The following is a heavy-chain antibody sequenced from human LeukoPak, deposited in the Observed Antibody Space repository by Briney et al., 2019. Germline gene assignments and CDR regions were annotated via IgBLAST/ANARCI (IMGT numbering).Heavy chain of an antibody. D-gene: IGHD3-10*01. Sequence: GRSLRLSCAASGFAFSKYGMHWVRQAPGQGLEWVAVISFDGTNKYYADSLKGRFTISRDNSKNTVYLQMNSLRPEDTAVYYCARDGGRATIVRGIIIMSVGDFWGQGALVTVST. CDR1: GFAFSKYG. J-gene: IGHJ4*02. V-gene: IGHV3-30*03. CDR3: ARDGGRATIVRGIIIMSVGDF. CDR2: ISFDGTNK.